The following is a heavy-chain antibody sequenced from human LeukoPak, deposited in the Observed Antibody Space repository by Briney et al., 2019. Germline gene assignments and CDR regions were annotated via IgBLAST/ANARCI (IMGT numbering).Heavy chain of an antibody. D-gene: IGHD3-3*01. V-gene: IGHV4-4*07. Sequence: SETLSLTCTVSGGSINSYYWNFIRQPAGKGLEWIGRIYSSGSANYSPSLKSRVTMSVDMSKNQFSLELTSVTAADTAVYFCARSPPDFYSGYSHFDNWGRGTLVTVSS. CDR3: ARSPPDFYSGYSHFDN. CDR1: GGSINSYY. J-gene: IGHJ4*02. CDR2: IYSSGSA.